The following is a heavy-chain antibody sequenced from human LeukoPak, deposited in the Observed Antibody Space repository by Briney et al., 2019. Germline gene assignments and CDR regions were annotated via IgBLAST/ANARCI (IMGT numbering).Heavy chain of an antibody. CDR3: ARDLYSDVDTAMVGY. CDR1: GFTFSSYG. V-gene: IGHV3-33*01. Sequence: PGGSLRLSCAASGFTFSSYGMHWVRPAPGKGLEWVAVIWYDGSNKYYADSVKGRFTISRDNSKNTLYLQMNSLRAEDTAVYYCARDLYSDVDTAMVGYWGQGTLVTVSS. D-gene: IGHD5-18*01. CDR2: IWYDGSNK. J-gene: IGHJ4*02.